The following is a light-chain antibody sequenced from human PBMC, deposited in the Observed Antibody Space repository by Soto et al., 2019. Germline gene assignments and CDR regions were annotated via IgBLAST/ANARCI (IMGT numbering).Light chain of an antibody. Sequence: DIQLTQTPSTLSASVGDEVTITCRASQTISRWLAWYQQKPGRAPKLLIYDVSTLGSGVPSRFSGSGSETEFTLTISRLQPDDFATYFCHSRAFGQGTRLEIK. J-gene: IGKJ5*01. CDR3: HSRA. CDR1: QTISRW. V-gene: IGKV1-5*01. CDR2: DVS.